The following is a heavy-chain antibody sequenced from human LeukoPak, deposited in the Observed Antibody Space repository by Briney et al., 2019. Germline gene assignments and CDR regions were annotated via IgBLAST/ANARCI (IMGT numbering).Heavy chain of an antibody. D-gene: IGHD6-13*01. CDR1: GGTFSSYA. Sequence: ATVKVSCKASGGTFSSYAISWVRQAPGQGLEWMGRIIPILGIANYAQKFQGRVTITADKSTRTAYMELSSLRSEDTAVYYCANAIAAAGPLDYWGQGTLVTVSS. V-gene: IGHV1-69*04. CDR2: IIPILGIA. CDR3: ANAIAAAGPLDY. J-gene: IGHJ4*02.